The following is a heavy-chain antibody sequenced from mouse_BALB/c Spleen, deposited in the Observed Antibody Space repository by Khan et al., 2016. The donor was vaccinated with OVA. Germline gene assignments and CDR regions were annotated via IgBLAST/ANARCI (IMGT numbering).Heavy chain of an antibody. CDR3: AQKDGSYFDY. D-gene: IGHD1-1*01. V-gene: IGHV1-20*02. CDR1: GYSFTGYF. Sequence: VQLQQPGPELVKPGASVKISCKASGYSFTGYFMNWVMQSHGKSLEWIGRINPHIGDTLYNQKFKGKATLTVDESSRTVYLELRSLASEDSAVCSYAQKDGSYFDYWGQGTTLTVSS. CDR2: INPHIGDT. J-gene: IGHJ2*01.